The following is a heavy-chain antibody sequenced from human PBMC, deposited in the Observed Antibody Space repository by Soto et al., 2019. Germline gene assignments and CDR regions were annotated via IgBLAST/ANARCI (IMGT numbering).Heavy chain of an antibody. J-gene: IGHJ4*02. Sequence: SETLSLTCTVSGGSISSYYWSWIRQPPGKGLEWIGYIYYSGSTNYNPSLKSRVTISVDTSKNQFSLKLSSMTAADTAVYHCAREGVAGVIGYWGQGTLVTVSS. D-gene: IGHD6-19*01. V-gene: IGHV4-59*01. CDR3: AREGVAGVIGY. CDR2: IYYSGST. CDR1: GGSISSYY.